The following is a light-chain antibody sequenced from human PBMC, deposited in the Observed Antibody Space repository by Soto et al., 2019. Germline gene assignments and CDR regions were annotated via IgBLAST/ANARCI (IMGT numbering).Light chain of an antibody. CDR1: QSVSDNY. CDR2: EAS. V-gene: IGKV3-20*01. J-gene: IGKJ3*01. CDR3: QQYGNSPFS. Sequence: EIVLTQSPGTLSLSPGEGASLSYSASQSVSDNYLAWHQQRPGQAPRLLIFEASTRATGIPDRFSGSGSGTDFTLTISRLEPEDFAVYYCQQYGNSPFSFGPGTKVVVK.